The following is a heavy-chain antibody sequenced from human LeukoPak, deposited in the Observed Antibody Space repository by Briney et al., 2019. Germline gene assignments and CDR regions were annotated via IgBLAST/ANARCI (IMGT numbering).Heavy chain of an antibody. CDR1: GGSISSYY. D-gene: IGHD4-17*01. J-gene: IGHJ2*01. Sequence: PSETLSLTCTVSGGSISSYYWGWIRQPAGKGLEWIGRIYTSGSTNYNPSLKSRVTMSVDTSKNQFSLKLSSVTAADTAVYYCARTFSYGASWYFDLWGRGTLVTVSS. V-gene: IGHV4-4*07. CDR3: ARTFSYGASWYFDL. CDR2: IYTSGST.